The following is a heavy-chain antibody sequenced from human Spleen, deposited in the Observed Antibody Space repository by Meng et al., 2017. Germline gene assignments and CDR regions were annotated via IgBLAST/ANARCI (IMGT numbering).Heavy chain of an antibody. D-gene: IGHD3-22*01. J-gene: IGHJ5*02. CDR3: AREGHYYDSSGSVIGDYWFDP. CDR1: GYTFTSYY. CDR2: IIPSLGMA. V-gene: IGHV1-69*04. Sequence: SVKVSCKASGYTFTSYYMHWVRQAPGQGLEWMGRIIPSLGMANYAQRFQDRVIITADESTSTAYMELSSLRSEDTAVYYCAREGHYYDSSGSVIGDYWFDPWGQGTLVTVSS.